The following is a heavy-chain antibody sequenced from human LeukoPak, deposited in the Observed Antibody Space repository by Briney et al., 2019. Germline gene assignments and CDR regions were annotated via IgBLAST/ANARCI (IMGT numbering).Heavy chain of an antibody. CDR2: ISSSSSTI. Sequence: GGSLRLSCAASGFTFSSYSMNWVRQAPGKGLEWVSYISSSSSTIYYADSVKGRFTISRDNAKNSLYLQMNSLRAEDTAVYYCARDSTYYYDSSGYYYVDHFDYWGQGTLVTVSS. CDR1: GFTFSSYS. D-gene: IGHD3-22*01. J-gene: IGHJ4*02. CDR3: ARDSTYYYDSSGYYYVDHFDY. V-gene: IGHV3-48*01.